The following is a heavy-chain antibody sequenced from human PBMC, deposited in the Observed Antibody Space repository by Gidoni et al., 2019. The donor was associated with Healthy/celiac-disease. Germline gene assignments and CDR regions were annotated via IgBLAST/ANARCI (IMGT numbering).Heavy chain of an antibody. V-gene: IGHV1-69*04. CDR3: ARGAGRGGRYSFIDY. CDR2: IIPILGIA. D-gene: IGHD5-18*01. Sequence: QVQLVQSGAEVKKPGSSVKVSCKASGGTFSSYAISWVRQAPGQWLEWMGRIIPILGIANYAQKFQGRVTITADKSTSTAYMELSSLRSEDTAVYYCARGAGRGGRYSFIDYWGQGTLVTVSS. J-gene: IGHJ4*02. CDR1: GGTFSSYA.